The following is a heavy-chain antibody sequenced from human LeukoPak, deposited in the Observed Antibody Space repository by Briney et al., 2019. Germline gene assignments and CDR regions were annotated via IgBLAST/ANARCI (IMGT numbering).Heavy chain of an antibody. CDR2: INHSGST. CDR3: ARGSAQYCSSTSCPPLRTFDY. D-gene: IGHD2-2*01. CDR1: GGSFSGYY. J-gene: IGHJ4*02. V-gene: IGHV4-34*01. Sequence: SETLSLTCAVYGGSFSGYYWSWIRQPPGKGLEWIGEINHSGSTNYNPSLKSRVTISVDTSKNQFSLKLSSVTAADTAVYYCARGSAQYCSSTSCPPLRTFDYWGQGTLVTVSS.